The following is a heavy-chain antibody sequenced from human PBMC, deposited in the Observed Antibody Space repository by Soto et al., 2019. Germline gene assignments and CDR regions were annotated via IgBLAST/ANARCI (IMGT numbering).Heavy chain of an antibody. J-gene: IGHJ6*02. Sequence: HPGGSLRLSCAASGFTFSSYWMSWVRQAPGKGLEWVANIKQDGSEKYYVDSVKGRFTISRDNAKNSLYLQMNSLRAEDTAVYYCARENTIFGVVRMDVWGQGTTVTVSS. CDR1: GFTFSSYW. CDR3: ARENTIFGVVRMDV. D-gene: IGHD3-3*01. V-gene: IGHV3-7*01. CDR2: IKQDGSEK.